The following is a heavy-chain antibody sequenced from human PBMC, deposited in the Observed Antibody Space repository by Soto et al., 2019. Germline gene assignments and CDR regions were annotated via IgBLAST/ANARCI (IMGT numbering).Heavy chain of an antibody. CDR3: TAGSPFNY. V-gene: IGHV3-15*01. Sequence: PGGSLRLSCAASGFTFNTAWLTWVRQAPGKGLEWVGRIKGKPDGGTTDYAAPVEGRFTISRDDSQNTLFLQMNSLKTDDTAIYYCTAGSPFNYWGPGTLVTVSS. CDR2: IKGKPDGGTT. CDR1: GFTFNTAW. J-gene: IGHJ4*02.